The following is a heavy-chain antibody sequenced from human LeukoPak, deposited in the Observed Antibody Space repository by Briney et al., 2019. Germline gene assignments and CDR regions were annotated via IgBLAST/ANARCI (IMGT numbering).Heavy chain of an antibody. J-gene: IGHJ6*02. CDR1: GGSISSSSYY. V-gene: IGHV4-39*07. CDR2: IYYSGST. Sequence: PSETLSLTCTASGGSISSSSYYWGWIRQPPGKGLEWIGSIYYSGSTNYNPSLKSRVTISVDTSKNQFSLKLSSVTAADTAVYYCARDARVCTNGVCYGMDVWGQGTTVTVSS. CDR3: ARDARVCTNGVCYGMDV. D-gene: IGHD2-8*01.